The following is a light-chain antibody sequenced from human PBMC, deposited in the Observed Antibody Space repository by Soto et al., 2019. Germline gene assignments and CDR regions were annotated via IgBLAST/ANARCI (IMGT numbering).Light chain of an antibody. CDR2: YVR. CDR1: SSDV. V-gene: IGLV2-11*01. Sequence: QSALTQPRSVSGSPGQSVTISCTGTSSDVVSWYQQHPGKAPNLIIYYVRQPPSGVPDRFSGAKAGNTTALTISGLQAEDEADYYCCTFAGGFTWVFGGGTKLTVL. J-gene: IGLJ3*02. CDR3: CTFAGGFTWV.